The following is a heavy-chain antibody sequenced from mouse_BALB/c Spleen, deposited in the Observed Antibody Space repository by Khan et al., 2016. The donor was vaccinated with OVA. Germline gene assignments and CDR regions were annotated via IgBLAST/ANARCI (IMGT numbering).Heavy chain of an antibody. CDR1: GFTFSTYG. CDR2: VSTGGGYT. J-gene: IGHJ3*01. CDR3: TTLAYYYDSEGFAY. Sequence: EVQLQESGGDLVKPGGSLKLSCAASGFTFSTYGMSWVRQTPDKRLEWVATVSTGGGYTYYQDSVKGRFTISRDKAKNTLYLQMSGLKSEDTAMFYCTTLAYYYDSEGFAYWGQGTLVTVSA. D-gene: IGHD1-1*01. V-gene: IGHV5-6*01.